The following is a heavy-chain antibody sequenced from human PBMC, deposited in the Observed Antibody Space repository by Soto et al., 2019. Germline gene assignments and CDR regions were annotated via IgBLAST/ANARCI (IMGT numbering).Heavy chain of an antibody. D-gene: IGHD6-13*01. J-gene: IGHJ6*03. V-gene: IGHV3-48*01. Sequence: GGSLRLSCAASGFTFSSYSMNWVRQAPEKGLEKVTYISSSSSTIYYADYVKGRFTISRDNAKNSLYLQMNSLRAEDTAVYYCARVSIAAAGPNYYYYYMDVWGKGTTVTVSS. CDR3: ARVSIAAAGPNYYYYYMDV. CDR2: ISSSSSTI. CDR1: GFTFSSYS.